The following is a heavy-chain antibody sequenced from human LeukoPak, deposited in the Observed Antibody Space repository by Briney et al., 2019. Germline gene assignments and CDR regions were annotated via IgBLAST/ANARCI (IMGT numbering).Heavy chain of an antibody. D-gene: IGHD3-10*01. V-gene: IGHV4-39*07. CDR1: GGSISSSSYY. J-gene: IGHJ5*02. CDR3: ARRSSYYYGSGRHNWFDP. CDR2: INHSGST. Sequence: SETLSLTCTVSGGSISSSSYYWGWIRQPPGKGLEWIGEINHSGSTNYNPSLKSRVTISVDTSKNQFSLKLSSVTAADTAVYYCARRSSYYYGSGRHNWFDPWGQGTLVTVSS.